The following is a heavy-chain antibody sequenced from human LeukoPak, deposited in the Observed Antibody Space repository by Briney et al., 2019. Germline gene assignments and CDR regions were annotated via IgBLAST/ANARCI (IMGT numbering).Heavy chain of an antibody. D-gene: IGHD2-15*01. CDR3: ARDGKVAVEQLYYYYYYGMDV. V-gene: IGHV3-30*03. Sequence: PGGSLRLSCAASGFTFSSYSMNWVRQAPGKGLEWVAVISYDGSNKYYADSVKGRFTISRDNSKNTLYLQMNSLRAEDTAVYYCARDGKVAVEQLYYYYYYGMDVWGQGTTVTVSS. CDR2: ISYDGSNK. J-gene: IGHJ6*02. CDR1: GFTFSSYS.